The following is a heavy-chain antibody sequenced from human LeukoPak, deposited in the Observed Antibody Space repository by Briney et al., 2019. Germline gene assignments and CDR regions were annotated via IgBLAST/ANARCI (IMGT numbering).Heavy chain of an antibody. V-gene: IGHV4-31*03. D-gene: IGHD5-18*01. J-gene: IGHJ5*02. CDR3: ARDSGYSYGA. CDR2: TYYSGST. CDR1: GGSISSGGYC. Sequence: PSETLSLTCTVSGGSISSGGYCWSWIRQHPGKGLEWIGYTYYSGSTYYNPSLKSRVTISVDTSKNQFSLKLSSVTAADTAVYYCARDSGYSYGAWGQGTLVTVSS.